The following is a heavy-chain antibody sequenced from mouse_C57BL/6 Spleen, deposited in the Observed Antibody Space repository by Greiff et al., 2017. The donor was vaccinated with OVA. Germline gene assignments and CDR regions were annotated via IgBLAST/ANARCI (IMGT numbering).Heavy chain of an antibody. D-gene: IGHD1-1*01. CDR2: IYPGDGDT. Sequence: QVQLQQSGPELVKPGASVKISCKASGYAFSSSWMNWVKQRPGKGLEWIGRIYPGDGDTNYNGKFKGKATLTADKSSSTAYMQLSSLTSEDSAVYFCATITTVLWGQGTTLTVSS. V-gene: IGHV1-82*01. CDR3: ATITTVL. J-gene: IGHJ2*01. CDR1: GYAFSSSW.